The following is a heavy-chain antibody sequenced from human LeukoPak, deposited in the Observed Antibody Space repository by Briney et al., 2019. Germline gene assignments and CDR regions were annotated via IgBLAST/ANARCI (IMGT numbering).Heavy chain of an antibody. CDR1: GGSISSGSYY. D-gene: IGHD3-9*01. V-gene: IGHV4-61*01. J-gene: IGHJ6*03. CDR3: ARADYCYMDV. Sequence: SETLSLTCTVSGGSISSGSYYWTWIRQPPGKGLECIGYIYGSGSTNYNPSLKSRVTISVDTSKNQFSLKLTSVTAADTAVYYCARADYCYMDVWGKGTTVTVSS. CDR2: IYGSGST.